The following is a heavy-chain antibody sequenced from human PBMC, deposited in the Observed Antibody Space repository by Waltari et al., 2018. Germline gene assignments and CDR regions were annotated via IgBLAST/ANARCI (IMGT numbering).Heavy chain of an antibody. CDR2: IKQDGSEK. V-gene: IGHV3-7*01. CDR1: GFTFSSYW. J-gene: IGHJ6*03. Sequence: EVQLVESGGGLVQPGGSLRLSCAASGFTFSSYWMSGVRQAQGRGLEWVANIKQDGSEKYYVDSVKGRFTISRDNAKNSLYLQMNSLRAEDTAVYYCARGAVAGTNYYYYYMDVWGKGTTVTVSS. CDR3: ARGAVAGTNYYYYYMDV. D-gene: IGHD6-19*01.